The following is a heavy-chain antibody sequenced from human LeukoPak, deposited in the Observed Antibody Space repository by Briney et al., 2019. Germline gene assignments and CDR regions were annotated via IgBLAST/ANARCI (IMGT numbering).Heavy chain of an antibody. V-gene: IGHV3-7*01. CDR3: ASSHDSSGND. D-gene: IGHD3-22*01. CDR2: IKYDGSHK. Sequence: PGGSLRLSCVASGFSFSSYWMAWVRQAPGKGLEWVANIKYDGSHKYYVDSVKGRFTISRDNAKNSVYLQMNSLRVDDTVVYFCASSHDSSGNDWGQGTMVTVSS. J-gene: IGHJ4*02. CDR1: GFSFSSYW.